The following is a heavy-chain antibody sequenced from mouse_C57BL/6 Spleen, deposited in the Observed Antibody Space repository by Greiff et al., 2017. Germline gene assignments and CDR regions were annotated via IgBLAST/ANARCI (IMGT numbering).Heavy chain of an antibody. J-gene: IGHJ1*03. V-gene: IGHV1-26*01. CDR3: AFYYYGSSLWYFDV. Sequence: EVQLQQSGPELVKPGASVKISCKASGYTFTDYYMNWVKQSHGKSLEWIGDINPNNGGTSYNQKFKGKATLTVDKSSSTAYMELRSLTSEDSAVYYGAFYYYGSSLWYFDVWGTGTTVTVSS. CDR1: GYTFTDYY. D-gene: IGHD1-1*01. CDR2: INPNNGGT.